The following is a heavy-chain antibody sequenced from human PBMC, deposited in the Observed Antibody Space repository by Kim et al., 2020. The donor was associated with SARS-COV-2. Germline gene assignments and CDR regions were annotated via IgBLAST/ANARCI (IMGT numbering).Heavy chain of an antibody. CDR3: ARGQVAAAWGGL. CDR2: INNGNGNT. Sequence: ASVKVSCKASRYTFTGYTMHWVRQAPGQRLEWMGWINNGNGNTKYSQKFQGRVTITRDTSASTAYMELSSLRFEDTAVYYCARGQVAAAWGGLWGQGTLVTVSS. CDR1: RYTFTGYT. D-gene: IGHD6-19*01. J-gene: IGHJ4*02. V-gene: IGHV1-3*04.